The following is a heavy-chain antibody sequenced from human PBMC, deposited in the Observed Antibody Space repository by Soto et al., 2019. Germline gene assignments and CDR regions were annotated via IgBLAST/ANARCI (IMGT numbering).Heavy chain of an antibody. Sequence: QVQLQESGPGLVKPSQTLSLTCTVSGGSISSGDYYWSWIRQPPGKALEWIGYIYYSGSTYYNPSLKSRVTISVDTSKNQFSLKLSSVTAADTAVYDCARVVGQLLYYFDYWGQGTLVTVSS. CDR1: GGSISSGDYY. J-gene: IGHJ4*02. V-gene: IGHV4-30-4*01. CDR2: IYYSGST. D-gene: IGHD2-2*01. CDR3: ARVVGQLLYYFDY.